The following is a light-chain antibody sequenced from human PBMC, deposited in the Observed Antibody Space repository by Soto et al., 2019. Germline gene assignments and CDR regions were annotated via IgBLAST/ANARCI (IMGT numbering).Light chain of an antibody. Sequence: DVQMTQSASSLSASVGDRVTSTCRASQNIDNWLAWYQQQPGKAPHLLIYDASNLRSGVPSRFSGSGSGTDFTLHISSLQPEDFATYYCEQVRSFPITYGQGTRLEIK. J-gene: IGKJ5*01. CDR1: QNIDNW. CDR3: EQVRSFPIT. V-gene: IGKV1-12*01. CDR2: DAS.